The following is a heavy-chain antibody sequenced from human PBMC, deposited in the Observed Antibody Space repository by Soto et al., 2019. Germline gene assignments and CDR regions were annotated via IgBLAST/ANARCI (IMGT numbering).Heavy chain of an antibody. D-gene: IGHD2-2*01. CDR1: GFTFSSYS. Sequence: EVQLVESGGGLVKPGGSLRLSCAASGFTFSSYSMNWVRQAPGKGLEWVSSISSSSSYIYYADSVKGRFTISRDNAKNSLYLQMNSLRAEDTAVYYCASSIVVVPAAIVGYWGQGTLVTVSS. V-gene: IGHV3-21*01. J-gene: IGHJ4*02. CDR2: ISSSSSYI. CDR3: ASSIVVVPAAIVGY.